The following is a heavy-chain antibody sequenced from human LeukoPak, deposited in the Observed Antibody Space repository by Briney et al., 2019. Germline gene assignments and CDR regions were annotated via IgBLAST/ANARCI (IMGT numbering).Heavy chain of an antibody. J-gene: IGHJ6*03. CDR2: MNPNSGNT. CDR3: ARGIGVYYYYYYMDV. CDR1: GYTFTSYD. Sequence: GASVKVSCKASGYTFTSYDINWVRQATGQGLEWMEWMNPNSGNTGYAQKFQGRVTMTRNTSISTAYMELSSLRSEDTAVYYCARGIGVYYYYYYMDVWGKGTTVTVSS. V-gene: IGHV1-8*01. D-gene: IGHD3-3*01.